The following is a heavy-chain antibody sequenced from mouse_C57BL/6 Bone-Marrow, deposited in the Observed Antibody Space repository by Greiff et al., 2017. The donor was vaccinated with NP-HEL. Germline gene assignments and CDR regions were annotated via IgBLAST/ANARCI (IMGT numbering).Heavy chain of an antibody. V-gene: IGHV1-55*01. Sequence: QVQLQQSGAELVKPGASVKMSCKASGYTFTSYWITWVKQRPGQGLEWIGDIYPGSGSTNYNEKFKSKATLTVDTSSSTAYMQLSSLTSEDSAVYYGARGPPYYYGSYWYFDVWGTGTTVTVSS. CDR3: ARGPPYYYGSYWYFDV. J-gene: IGHJ1*03. CDR1: GYTFTSYW. D-gene: IGHD1-1*01. CDR2: IYPGSGST.